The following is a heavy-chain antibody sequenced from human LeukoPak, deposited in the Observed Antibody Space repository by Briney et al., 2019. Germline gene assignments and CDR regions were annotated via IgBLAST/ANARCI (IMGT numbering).Heavy chain of an antibody. CDR1: GFTFNSYW. D-gene: IGHD2-2*01. Sequence: GGSLRLSCAASGFTFNSYWMSWVRQAPGKGLEWVANIKQDGSEKYYVDSVKGRFTVSRDNAKNSLYLQMNSLRAEDTAVYYCARDRYCTSTSCSSYFGIDVWGQGTTVTVSS. J-gene: IGHJ6*02. CDR2: IKQDGSEK. V-gene: IGHV3-7*04. CDR3: ARDRYCTSTSCSSYFGIDV.